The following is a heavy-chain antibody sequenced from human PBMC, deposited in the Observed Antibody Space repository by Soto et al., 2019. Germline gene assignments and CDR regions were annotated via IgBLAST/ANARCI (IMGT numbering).Heavy chain of an antibody. D-gene: IGHD2-8*01. CDR2: ISSSSTSS. CDR1: GFTFSDSY. Sequence: QVLLVESGGGLVKPGGSLRLSCAASGFTFSDSYMSWIRQAPGKGLEWVSYISSSSTSSNYADSMKGRFTISRDNAKNSLYLQMNSLRAEDTAVYYCARDNGGTLDYWGQGTLVTVSS. CDR3: ARDNGGTLDY. J-gene: IGHJ4*02. V-gene: IGHV3-11*05.